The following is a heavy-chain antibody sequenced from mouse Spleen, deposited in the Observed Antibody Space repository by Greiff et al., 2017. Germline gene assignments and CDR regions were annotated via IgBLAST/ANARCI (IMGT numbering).Heavy chain of an antibody. Sequence: QVQLQQSGAELARPGASVKLSCKASGYTFTSYGISWVKQRTGQGLEWIGEIYPRSGNTYYNEKFKGKATLTADKSSSTAYMELRSLTSEDSAVYFCAREDMGLRRAWFAYWGQGTLVTVSA. J-gene: IGHJ3*01. D-gene: IGHD2-2*01. V-gene: IGHV1-81*01. CDR3: AREDMGLRRAWFAY. CDR2: IYPRSGNT. CDR1: GYTFTSYG.